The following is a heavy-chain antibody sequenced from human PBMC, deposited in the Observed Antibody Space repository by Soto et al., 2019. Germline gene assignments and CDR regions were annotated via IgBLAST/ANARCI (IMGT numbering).Heavy chain of an antibody. CDR3: AIRMYSTRWYYLDY. J-gene: IGHJ4*02. Sequence: GGSLRLSCAASGFTVSSYALNWVRQAPGKGLEWVSGISASTYYADSVKGRFTISRDTSKNTLYLQMNSLRAEDTAIYFCAIRMYSTRWYYLDYLGQGTLVTVS. D-gene: IGHD6-13*01. CDR2: ISAST. V-gene: IGHV3-23*01. CDR1: GFTVSSYA.